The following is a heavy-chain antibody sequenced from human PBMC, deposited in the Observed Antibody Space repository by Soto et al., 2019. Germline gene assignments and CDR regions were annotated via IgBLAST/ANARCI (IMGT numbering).Heavy chain of an antibody. CDR2: IWYDGSNK. CDR1: GFTFSSSG. CDR3: ARGDGSYGIDY. V-gene: IGHV3-33*01. J-gene: IGHJ4*02. Sequence: QVQLVESGGGVVQPGRSLRLSCAASGFTFSSSGMHWVRQAPGKGLAWGAVIWYDGSNKYYADSMKGRFTISRDNSKNTLYLQMNSLRAEGTAVYYCARGDGSYGIDYWGQGTLVTVSS. D-gene: IGHD1-26*01.